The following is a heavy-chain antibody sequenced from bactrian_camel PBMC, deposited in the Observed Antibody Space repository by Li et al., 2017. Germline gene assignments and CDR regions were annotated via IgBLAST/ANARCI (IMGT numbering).Heavy chain of an antibody. Sequence: VQLVESGGGLVQPGGSLMLSCAASGFTFSNFAMNWVRQAPGKGLEWVSGIKSSDGSTWYADSVKGRFTISRDNAKNTVYLQMNSLKSEDSALYYCAAGQVKYIHWGQGTQVTVS. D-gene: IGHD1*01. CDR1: GFTFSNFA. J-gene: IGHJ4*01. V-gene: IGHV3S40*01. CDR2: IKSSDGST. CDR3: AAGQVKYIH.